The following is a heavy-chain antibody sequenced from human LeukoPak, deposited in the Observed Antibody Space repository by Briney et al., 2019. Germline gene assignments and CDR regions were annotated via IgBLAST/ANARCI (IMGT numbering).Heavy chain of an antibody. CDR2: IYTSGST. D-gene: IGHD3-10*01. V-gene: IGHV4-4*07. CDR3: ARVENYYGSGSYPWFDP. J-gene: IGHJ5*02. CDR1: GGSISSYY. Sequence: SETLSLTCTVSGGSISSYYWSWIRQPAGKGLEWIGRIYTSGSTNYNPSLKSRVTMSVDTSKNQFSLKLSSVTAADTAVYYCARVENYYGSGSYPWFDPRGQGTLVTVSS.